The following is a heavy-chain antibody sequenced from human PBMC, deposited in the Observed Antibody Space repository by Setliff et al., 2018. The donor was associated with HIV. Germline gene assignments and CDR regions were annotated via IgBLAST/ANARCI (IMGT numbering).Heavy chain of an antibody. CDR3: AKTYYYDSSGYYYFDS. Sequence: PGGSLRLSCAASGFAFSDFSMSWVRQAPGKGLEWVAKIKNDGSEKYYVDSVEGRFTISRDNAKNSLYLEMNSLTVEDTALYYCAKTYYYDSSGYYYFDSWGQGTLVTVSS. CDR2: IKNDGSEK. CDR1: GFAFSDFS. V-gene: IGHV3-7*01. D-gene: IGHD3-22*01. J-gene: IGHJ4*02.